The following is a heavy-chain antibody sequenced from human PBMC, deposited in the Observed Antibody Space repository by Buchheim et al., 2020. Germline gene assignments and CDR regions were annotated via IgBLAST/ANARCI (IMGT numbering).Heavy chain of an antibody. V-gene: IGHV3-33*01. D-gene: IGHD3-22*01. J-gene: IGHJ4*02. CDR1: GFTFSRFG. Sequence: QVHLVESGGGVVQPGRSLRLSCAASGFTFSRFGMHWVRQAPGKGLEGVAVIWYDGGQKYYADSVKGRFTISRDTSKNTVFMQMNSLRAEDTAVYYCASGDSSGHYYGASDYWGQGTL. CDR3: ASGDSSGHYYGASDY. CDR2: IWYDGGQK.